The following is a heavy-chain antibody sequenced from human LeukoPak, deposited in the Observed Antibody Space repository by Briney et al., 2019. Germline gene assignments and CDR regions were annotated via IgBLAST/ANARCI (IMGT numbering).Heavy chain of an antibody. CDR2: ISVYNGNT. V-gene: IGHV1-18*01. D-gene: IGHD2-2*01. Sequence: ASVKVSCKASGYTFTNYGITWVRQAPGQGPEWMGWISVYNGNTKYAQKVQGRVITTTDTSTSTAYMELRSLTSDDTAVYYCARDGYCTSTSCSPWSWFDPWGQGTLVTVSS. J-gene: IGHJ5*02. CDR3: ARDGYCTSTSCSPWSWFDP. CDR1: GYTFTNYG.